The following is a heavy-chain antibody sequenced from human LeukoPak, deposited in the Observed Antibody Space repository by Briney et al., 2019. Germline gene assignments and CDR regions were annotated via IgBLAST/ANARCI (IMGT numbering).Heavy chain of an antibody. J-gene: IGHJ4*02. CDR2: IKHDGSEK. CDR1: GFTFSSYW. V-gene: IGHV3-7*01. Sequence: GGSLRLSCAASGFTFSSYWMSWVRQAPGKGLEWVANIKHDGSEKYYVDSVKGRFTISRDNAKNSLYLQMNSLRADDTAVYYCARAPGRGSYFDYWGQGTLVTVSS. CDR3: ARAPGRGSYFDY. D-gene: IGHD1-26*01.